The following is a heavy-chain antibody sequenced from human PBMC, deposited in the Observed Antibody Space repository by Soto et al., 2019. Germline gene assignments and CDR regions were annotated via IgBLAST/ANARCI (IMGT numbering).Heavy chain of an antibody. D-gene: IGHD6-6*01. CDR2: MNPNSGNT. CDR3: AFSSSSWDWFDP. CDR1: GYTFTSYA. V-gene: IGHV1-8*02. J-gene: IGHJ5*02. Sequence: QVQLVQSGAEEKKPGASVKVSCKASGYTFTSYAMHWVRQAPGQRLEWMGWMNPNSGNTGYAQKFQGRVTMTRNTSIRKAYMELSSLRSEDTAVYYCAFSSSSWDWFDPWGQGTLVTVSS.